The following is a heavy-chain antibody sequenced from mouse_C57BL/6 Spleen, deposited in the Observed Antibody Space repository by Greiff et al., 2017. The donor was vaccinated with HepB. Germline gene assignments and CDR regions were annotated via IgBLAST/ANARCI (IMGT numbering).Heavy chain of an antibody. CDR1: GFTFSSYA. Sequence: VQLKESGGGLVKPGGSLKLSCAASGFTFSSYAMSWVRQTPEKRLEWVATISDGGSYTYYPDNVKGRFTISRDNAKNNLYLQMSHLKSEDTAMYYCAREGGIVANYFDYWGQGTTLTVSS. CDR3: AREGGIVANYFDY. J-gene: IGHJ2*01. V-gene: IGHV5-4*01. CDR2: ISDGGSYT. D-gene: IGHD1-1*01.